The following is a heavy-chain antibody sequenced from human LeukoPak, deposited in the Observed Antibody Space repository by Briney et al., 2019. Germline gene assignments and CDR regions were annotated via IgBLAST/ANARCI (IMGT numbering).Heavy chain of an antibody. Sequence: WVSVIYSGGSTYYAHSVKGRFTISRDNSKNTLYLQMNSLRAEDTAVYYCARGYHGDDAFDIWGQGTMVTVSS. J-gene: IGHJ3*02. CDR3: ARGYHGDDAFDI. D-gene: IGHD4-17*01. V-gene: IGHV3-66*01. CDR2: IYSGGST.